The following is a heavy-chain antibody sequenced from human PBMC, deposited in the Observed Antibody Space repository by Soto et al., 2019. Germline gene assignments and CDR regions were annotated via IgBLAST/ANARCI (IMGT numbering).Heavy chain of an antibody. CDR2: IKPDGSEK. CDR3: ARGDGSGCPAF. V-gene: IGHV3-7*03. Sequence: PGGSLRLPCAVSGFTFSTHWMTWFRQAPGKGLEWVANIKPDGSEKYYGDSVKGQFSISRDNSKNFLYLQMNSLGVDDTAVYYGARGDGSGCPAFWGQGTLVTVHS. D-gene: IGHD3-22*01. J-gene: IGHJ4*02. CDR1: GFTFSTHW.